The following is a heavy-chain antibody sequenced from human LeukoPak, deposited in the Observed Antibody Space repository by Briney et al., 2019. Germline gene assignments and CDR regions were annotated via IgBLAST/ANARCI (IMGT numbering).Heavy chain of an antibody. CDR3: ARDRTHSWYYGMDV. D-gene: IGHD2-15*01. Sequence: HPGGSLRLSCAASGFTFSSYWMSWVRQAPGKGREWVANIKQDGSEKYYVDSVKGRFTISRDNAKNSLYLQMNSLRAEDTAVYYCARDRTHSWYYGMDVWGQGTTVTVSS. J-gene: IGHJ6*02. CDR1: GFTFSSYW. V-gene: IGHV3-7*01. CDR2: IKQDGSEK.